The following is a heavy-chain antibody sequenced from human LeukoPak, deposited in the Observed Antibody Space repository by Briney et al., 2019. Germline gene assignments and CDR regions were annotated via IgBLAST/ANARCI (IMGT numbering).Heavy chain of an antibody. V-gene: IGHV1-2*02. D-gene: IGHD3-22*01. CDR3: ARARYYYDSSGYYY. CDR2: INPNSGGT. J-gene: IGHJ4*02. Sequence: ASVKVSCKASGYTLTGYYMHWVRQAPGQGLEWMGWINPNSGGTNYAQKFQGRVTMTRDTSISTAYMELSRLRSDDTAVYYCARARYYYDSSGYYYWGQGTLVTVSS. CDR1: GYTLTGYY.